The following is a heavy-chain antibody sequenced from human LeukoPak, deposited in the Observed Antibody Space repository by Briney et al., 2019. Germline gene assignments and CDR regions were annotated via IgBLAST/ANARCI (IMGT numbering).Heavy chain of an antibody. CDR1: GLSFNTYW. CDR3: GRGPGYRSDY. V-gene: IGHV3-7*05. D-gene: IGHD5-12*01. CDR2: INQDGSEK. Sequence: GGSLRLSCAASGLSFNTYWITWVRQAPGKGLEWVANINQDGSEKNYVGSVKGRFTISRDSAKKSLYLQMNSLRAEDMAVYYCGRGPGYRSDYWGQGTLVTVSS. J-gene: IGHJ4*02.